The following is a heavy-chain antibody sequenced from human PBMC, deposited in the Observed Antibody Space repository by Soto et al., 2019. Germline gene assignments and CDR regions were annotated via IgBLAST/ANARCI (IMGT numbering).Heavy chain of an antibody. Sequence: SETLSLTCTVSGGSISSYYWSWIRQPPGKGLEWIGYIYYSGSTNYNPSLKSRVTISVDTSKNQFSLKLSSVTAADTAVYYCASFYDSSGYLDYWGQGTLVTVSS. V-gene: IGHV4-59*01. CDR1: GGSISSYY. CDR2: IYYSGST. J-gene: IGHJ4*02. D-gene: IGHD3-22*01. CDR3: ASFYDSSGYLDY.